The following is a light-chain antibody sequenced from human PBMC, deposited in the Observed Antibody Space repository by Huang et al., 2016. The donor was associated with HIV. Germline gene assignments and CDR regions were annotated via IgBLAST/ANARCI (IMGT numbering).Light chain of an antibody. CDR3: QQYYTTQT. CDR1: QRVLYSADNKNY. Sequence: DIVMTQSPDSLAVSLGERATIHGKSSQRVLYSADNKNYLAWYQRKPGQPPKLLIYWASTRESGVPDRFSGSGSGKDFTLTSSSLQAEDVAVYYCQQYYTTQTFGQGTKVEIK. CDR2: WAS. J-gene: IGKJ1*01. V-gene: IGKV4-1*01.